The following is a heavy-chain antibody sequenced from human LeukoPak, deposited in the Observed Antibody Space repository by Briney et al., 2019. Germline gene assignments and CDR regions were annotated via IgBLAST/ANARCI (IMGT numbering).Heavy chain of an antibody. Sequence: GASVKVSCKASGYTFTSYGISWVRQAPGQGLEWMGWISGYNGNKDYAQKLQRRVTMTTDTSTKTAYMELRSLRSDDTAVYYCARGSSGWYDFWGQGTLVTVSS. CDR3: ARGSSGWYDF. J-gene: IGHJ4*02. D-gene: IGHD6-19*01. V-gene: IGHV1-18*01. CDR1: GYTFTSYG. CDR2: ISGYNGNK.